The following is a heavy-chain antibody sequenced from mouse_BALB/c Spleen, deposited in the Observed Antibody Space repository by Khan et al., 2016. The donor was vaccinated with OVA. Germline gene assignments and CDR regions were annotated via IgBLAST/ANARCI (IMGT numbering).Heavy chain of an antibody. CDR1: GYTFTTYT. J-gene: IGHJ3*01. CDR2: INPNNVYT. CDR3: TRDGAYYRNDGWFAY. D-gene: IGHD2-14*01. V-gene: IGHV1-4*01. Sequence: QVQLKQSGAELARPGASVKMSCKASGYTFTTYTIHWIKQRPGQGLEWIGFINPNNVYTNYNQKFKDKATLTADKSSTTAYMQLSSLTSDDSAVYYCTRDGAYYRNDGWFAYWGQWTLVTVSA.